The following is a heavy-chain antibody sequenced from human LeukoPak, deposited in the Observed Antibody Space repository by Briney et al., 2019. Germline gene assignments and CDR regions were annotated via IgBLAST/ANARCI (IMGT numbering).Heavy chain of an antibody. CDR2: IIPIFGTA. D-gene: IGHD3-22*01. V-gene: IGHV1-69*13. CDR3: ARESPYDSSGYYVFDY. CDR1: GGTFSSYA. Sequence: SVKVSCKASGGTFSSYAISWVRQAPGQGLEWMGGIIPIFGTANYAQKFQGRVTITADESASTAYMELSSLRSEDTAVYYCARESPYDSSGYYVFDYWGQGTLVTVSS. J-gene: IGHJ4*02.